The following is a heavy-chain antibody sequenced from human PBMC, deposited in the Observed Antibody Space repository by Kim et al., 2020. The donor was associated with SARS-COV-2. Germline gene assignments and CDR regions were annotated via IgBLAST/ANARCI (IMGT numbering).Heavy chain of an antibody. D-gene: IGHD3-10*01. Sequence: ASVKVSCTTSGYTFTSFGLTWVRQAPGKGLEWVGWVNPYNANRHYAQKLQGRLSLTTDMATSTAYMELTSLRSDDTAVYYCARDRLNWFGTSLSRDFDPWGQGTLVTVAS. CDR3: ARDRLNWFGTSLSRDFDP. J-gene: IGHJ5*02. V-gene: IGHV1-18*01. CDR1: GYTFTSFG. CDR2: VNPYNANR.